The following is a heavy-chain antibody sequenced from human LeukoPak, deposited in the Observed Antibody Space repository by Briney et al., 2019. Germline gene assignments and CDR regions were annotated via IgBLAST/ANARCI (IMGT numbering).Heavy chain of an antibody. V-gene: IGHV4-59*01. CDR1: GGSISNYF. D-gene: IGHD1-26*01. J-gene: IGHJ3*02. CDR3: ARGRLEAMWELLPYDAFDI. CDR2: IYYSETT. Sequence: SETLSLTCSVSGGSISNYFWSWIRQPPGKGLECIGFIYYSETTNYNPSFKSRVTISVDTSKNQFSLKLNSVTAADTAVYYCARGRLEAMWELLPYDAFDIWGQGTMVTVSS.